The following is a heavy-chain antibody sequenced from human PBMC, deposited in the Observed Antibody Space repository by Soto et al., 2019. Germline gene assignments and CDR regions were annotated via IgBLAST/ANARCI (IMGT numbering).Heavy chain of an antibody. CDR1: GASVTSGGYF. D-gene: IGHD6-6*01. Sequence: SETLSLTCGVSGASVTSGGYFWTWIRQVTGKGLEWIGYIYSSGATHYNPSLQSRLSMSLDTSRNQFSLRLNSVTAADTAVYFCVRSSIEPRIFMYPFDYWGLGTLVTVSS. CDR3: VRSSIEPRIFMYPFDY. CDR2: IYSSGAT. V-gene: IGHV4-31*02. J-gene: IGHJ4*02.